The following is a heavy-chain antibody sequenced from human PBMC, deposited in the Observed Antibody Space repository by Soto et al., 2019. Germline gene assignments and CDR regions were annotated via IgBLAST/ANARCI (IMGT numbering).Heavy chain of an antibody. CDR3: ARARLRAGYAFDI. J-gene: IGHJ3*02. D-gene: IGHD5-12*01. V-gene: IGHV4-31*03. CDR2: IYYSGST. CDR1: GGSVSSGAYY. Sequence: QVQLQESDAGLVKASQTLSLTCTVSGGSVSSGAYYWTWIRQRPGKGLEWIGYIYYSGSTYYSPSLKIRRSISLDTSKNQFSLRLSSVTAADTAMYYCARARLRAGYAFDIWGQGTMVTVSS.